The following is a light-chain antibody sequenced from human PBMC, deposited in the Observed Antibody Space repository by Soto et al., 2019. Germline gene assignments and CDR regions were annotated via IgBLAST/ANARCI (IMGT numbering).Light chain of an antibody. CDR1: SSDVGGYNF. J-gene: IGLJ2*01. CDR2: DVS. CDR3: TSYTSRSTLV. V-gene: IGLV2-14*01. Sequence: QSALTQPASVSGSPGQSITISCTGTSSDVGGYNFVSWYQQPPGKATNLMISDVSHRPSGLAKCFAGSSSTNTSPLTISGLYAEDEAYYYCTSYTSRSTLVFGGGTKLTVL.